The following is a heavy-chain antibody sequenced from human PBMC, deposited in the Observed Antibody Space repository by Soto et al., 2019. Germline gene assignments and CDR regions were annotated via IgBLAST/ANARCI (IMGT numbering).Heavy chain of an antibody. CDR3: ARDRGITTFGVYSMYYYGMDV. CDR1: GYTFTSYG. CDR2: ISAYNGNT. V-gene: IGHV1-18*01. D-gene: IGHD3-3*01. Sequence: ASVKVSCKASGYTFTSYGITWVRQAPGQGLEWMGWISAYNGNTKYAQKLQGRVTMTTDTSTSTAYMDLRSLRSDDTAVYYCARDRGITTFGVYSMYYYGMDVWGQGTTVTVSS. J-gene: IGHJ6*02.